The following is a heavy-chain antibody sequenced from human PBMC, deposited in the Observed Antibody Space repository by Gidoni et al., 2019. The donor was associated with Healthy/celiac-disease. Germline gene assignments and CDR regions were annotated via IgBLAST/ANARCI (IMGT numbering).Heavy chain of an antibody. CDR3: ARGSSGSPYPFDY. V-gene: IGHV4-4*07. CDR1: GGSRSSYY. CDR2: IYTSGST. J-gene: IGHJ4*02. Sequence: QVQLQQTGPGLEKPSETLARTCTVPGGSRSSYYGIWLRQPAVKGLEWIWRIYTSGSTNYNPSLTSRVTMSVDTSKNQFSLTLSSVTASDTAVYYCARGSSGSPYPFDYWGQGTLVTVSS. D-gene: IGHD2-15*01.